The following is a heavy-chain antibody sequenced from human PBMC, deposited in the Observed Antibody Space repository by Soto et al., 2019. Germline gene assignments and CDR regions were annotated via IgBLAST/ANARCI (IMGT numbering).Heavy chain of an antibody. Sequence: HPGGSLRLSCAASGFTFSSYSMNWVRQAPGKGLEWVSYISGSGSTIYYAASVEGRFTISRDNAKNSLYLQMYSLRDEDTAVYYCARPYRTNWFDPWGQGTLVTVSS. V-gene: IGHV3-48*02. CDR3: ARPYRTNWFDP. D-gene: IGHD1-1*01. J-gene: IGHJ5*02. CDR2: ISGSGSTI. CDR1: GFTFSSYS.